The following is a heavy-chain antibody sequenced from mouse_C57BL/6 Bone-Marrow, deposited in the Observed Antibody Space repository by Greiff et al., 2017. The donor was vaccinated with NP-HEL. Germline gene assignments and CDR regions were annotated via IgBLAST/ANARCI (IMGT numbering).Heavy chain of an antibody. D-gene: IGHD1-1*01. CDR2: IYTSSGNT. J-gene: IGHJ3*01. CDR1: GYTITSYG. CDR3: ACSQCYCSSYVSY. Sequence: VQLQQSGAELARPGASVKLSCKASGYTITSYGISRVKQRTGQGLEWSGAIYTSSGNTYYNEKFKGKDTLTADKSYSTAYMELRSLTSEDSAVYFFACSQCYCSSYVSYWGQGTLVTVSA. V-gene: IGHV1-81*01.